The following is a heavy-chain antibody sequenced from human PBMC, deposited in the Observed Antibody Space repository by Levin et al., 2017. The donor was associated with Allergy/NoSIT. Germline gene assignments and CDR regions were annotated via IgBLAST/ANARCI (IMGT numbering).Heavy chain of an antibody. Sequence: GGSLRLSCAASGFSFSDSSMNWVRQAPGKGLEWVSSISGTSYYKFYADSVKGRFTISRDNAENTLYLQMDSLRAEDTAVYFCTRGGVFTYGYDYWGQGTLLTVSS. CDR3: TRGGVFTYGYDY. CDR2: ISGTSYYK. D-gene: IGHD3-10*01. J-gene: IGHJ4*02. V-gene: IGHV3-21*01. CDR1: GFSFSDSS.